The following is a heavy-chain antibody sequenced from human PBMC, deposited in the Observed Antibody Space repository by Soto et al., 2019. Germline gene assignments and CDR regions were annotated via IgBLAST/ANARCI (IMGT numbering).Heavy chain of an antibody. D-gene: IGHD3-22*01. CDR1: GFTFSSYA. V-gene: IGHV3-30-3*01. J-gene: IGHJ4*02. Sequence: QAQLVESGGGVVQPGRSLRLSCAASGFTFSSYAMHWVRQAPGKGLEWVAVISYDGSNKYYADSVKGRFTISRDNSKNTLYLQMNSLRAEDTAVYYCARADDYYDSSGSPDYWGQGTLVTVSS. CDR3: ARADDYYDSSGSPDY. CDR2: ISYDGSNK.